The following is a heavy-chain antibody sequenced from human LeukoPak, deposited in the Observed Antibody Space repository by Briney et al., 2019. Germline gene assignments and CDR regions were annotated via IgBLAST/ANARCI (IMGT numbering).Heavy chain of an antibody. CDR1: GFTFDGYG. CDR2: INWNGGST. D-gene: IGHD4-17*01. V-gene: IGHV3-20*04. Sequence: GGSLRLSCAASGFTFDGYGMSWVRQAPGKGLEWVSGINWNGGSTGYADSVKGRFTISRDNAKNSLYLQMNSLRAEDTALYYCARPGLYGDYGNYFDYWGQGTLVTVSS. J-gene: IGHJ4*02. CDR3: ARPGLYGDYGNYFDY.